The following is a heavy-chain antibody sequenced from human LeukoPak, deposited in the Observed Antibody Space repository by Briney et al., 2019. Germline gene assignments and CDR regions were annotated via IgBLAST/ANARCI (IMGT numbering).Heavy chain of an antibody. V-gene: IGHV3-23*01. D-gene: IGHD3-22*01. CDR1: GFTFSSYA. CDR3: AKVISSGYYLKVFDY. J-gene: IGHJ4*02. Sequence: GGSLRLSCAASGFTFSSYAMSWVRQAPGKGLERVSAISGSGGSTYYADSVKGRFTISRDNSKNTLYLQMNSLRAEDTAVYYCAKVISSGYYLKVFDYWGQGTLVTVSS. CDR2: ISGSGGST.